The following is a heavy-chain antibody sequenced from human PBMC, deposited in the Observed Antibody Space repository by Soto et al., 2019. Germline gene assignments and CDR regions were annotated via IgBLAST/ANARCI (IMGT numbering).Heavy chain of an antibody. CDR1: GFTVSSNY. D-gene: IGHD4-4*01. J-gene: IGHJ6*02. V-gene: IGHV3-66*01. Sequence: EVQLVESGGGLVQPGGSLRLSCAASGFTVSSNYMSWVRQAPGKGLEWVSVIYSGGSTYYADSVKGRFTISRDNSKNTLYLQMNSLRAEDTAVYYCARGNDYSTYYYGMDVWGQGTTVTVSS. CDR3: ARGNDYSTYYYGMDV. CDR2: IYSGGST.